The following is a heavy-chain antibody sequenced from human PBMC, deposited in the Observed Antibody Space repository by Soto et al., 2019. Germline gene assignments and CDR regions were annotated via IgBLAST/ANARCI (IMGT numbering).Heavy chain of an antibody. J-gene: IGHJ1*01. V-gene: IGHV3-9*01. D-gene: IGHD6-13*01. CDR2: INWNSGSI. CDR3: VKDESINWYSGHFRH. CDR1: GFTFDDYA. Sequence: PGGSLRLSXAASGFTFDDYAMHWVRQVPGKGLEWVSGINWNSGSIGYADSVKGRFAISRDNAKNSLHLQMNSLRAEDTAFYYCVKDESINWYSGHFRHWGQGTLVTVSS.